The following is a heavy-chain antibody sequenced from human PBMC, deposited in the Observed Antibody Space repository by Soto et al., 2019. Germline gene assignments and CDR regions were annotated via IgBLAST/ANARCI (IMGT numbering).Heavy chain of an antibody. V-gene: IGHV1-2*02. D-gene: IGHD3-22*01. J-gene: IGHJ4*02. Sequence: GASVKVSCKASGYTFTGYYMHWVRQAPGQGLEWMGWINPNSGGTNYAQKFQGRVTMTRDTSISTAYMELSRLRSDDTAVYYCARDTSRYYDSSGYPGYWGQGTLVTVSS. CDR2: INPNSGGT. CDR3: ARDTSRYYDSSGYPGY. CDR1: GYTFTGYY.